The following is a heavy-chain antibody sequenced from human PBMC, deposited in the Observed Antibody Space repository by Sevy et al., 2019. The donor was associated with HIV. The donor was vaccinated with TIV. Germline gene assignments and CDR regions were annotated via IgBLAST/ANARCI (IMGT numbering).Heavy chain of an antibody. J-gene: IGHJ4*02. CDR3: TRPMTTVNGDYFDY. V-gene: IGHV3-73*01. Sequence: GGSLRLSFAASAFTFSGSTTHWVRQASGKGLEWVGRIRRKANIYATAYAASVKGRFTISRDDSKNTAYLQMNSLKTEDTAVYYCTRPMTTVNGDYFDYWGQGTLVTVSS. CDR2: IRRKANIYAT. CDR1: AFTFSGST. D-gene: IGHD4-17*01.